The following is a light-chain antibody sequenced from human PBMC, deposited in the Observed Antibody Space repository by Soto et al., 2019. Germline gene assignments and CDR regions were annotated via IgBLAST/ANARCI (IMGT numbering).Light chain of an antibody. CDR2: DAS. CDR3: QPRDNGLT. V-gene: IGKV3-11*01. Sequence: EIVLTQSPVTLSLSPGERATLSCRTSQAVRIYLAWFQQKPGQAPRLLIYDASRRATGIPARFSGSGSGTDYTLAISILEPQDSAVYYCQPRDNGLTFGGATKLEIK. J-gene: IGKJ4*01. CDR1: QAVRIY.